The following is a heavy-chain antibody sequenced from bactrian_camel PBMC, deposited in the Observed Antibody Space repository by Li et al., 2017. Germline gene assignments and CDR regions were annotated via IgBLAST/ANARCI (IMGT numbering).Heavy chain of an antibody. CDR1: GFVFRTYA. J-gene: IGHJ4*01. CDR2: IDSGAGAT. Sequence: VQLVESGGGLVQPGGSLRLSCAASGFVFRTYAMSWVRQAPGKGLEWVSSIDSGAGATYYADSVKGRFTISRDNAGNTLYLQLNSVESEDTAMYYCVSLVGRPLVHQGTQVTVS. V-gene: IGHV3S31*01. D-gene: IGHD2*01.